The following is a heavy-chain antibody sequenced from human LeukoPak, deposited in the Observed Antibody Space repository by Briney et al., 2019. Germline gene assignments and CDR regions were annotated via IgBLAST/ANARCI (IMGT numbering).Heavy chain of an antibody. CDR3: AGGRDAFDI. V-gene: IGHV4-30-2*01. CDR1: GGSISSGGYY. J-gene: IGHJ3*02. CDR2: IYHSGST. Sequence: PSETLSLTCTVSGGSISSGGYYWSWIRQPPGKGLEWIGYIYHSGSTYYNPSLKSRATVSVDTSSNRFSLKLTSLTAADSALYYCAGGRDAFDIWGQGTMVTVSS.